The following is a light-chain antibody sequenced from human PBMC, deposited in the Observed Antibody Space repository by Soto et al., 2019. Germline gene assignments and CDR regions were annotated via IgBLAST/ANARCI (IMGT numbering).Light chain of an antibody. J-gene: IGLJ2*01. CDR1: KLGDKY. V-gene: IGLV3-1*01. CDR3: QAWDSSGVV. CDR2: QDS. Sequence: SYGLTQPPSVSVSPGQTASITCSGDKLGDKYACWYQQKPGQSPVLVIYQDSKRPSGIPERFSGSNSGNTATLTISGTQAMDEADYYCQAWDSSGVVFGGGTKLTVL.